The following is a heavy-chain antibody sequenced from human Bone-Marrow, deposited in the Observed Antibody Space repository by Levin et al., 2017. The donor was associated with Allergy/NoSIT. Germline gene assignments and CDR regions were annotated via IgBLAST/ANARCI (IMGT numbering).Heavy chain of an antibody. J-gene: IGHJ5*02. CDR1: GFSLSNARMG. V-gene: IGHV2-26*01. CDR2: IFSNDEK. Sequence: SGPTLVKPTETLTLTCTVSGFSLSNARMGVSWIRQPPGKALEWLAHIFSNDEKSYSTSLKSRLTISKDTSKSQVVLTMTNMDPVDTATYYCARSSGYPVFEKGGWFDPWGQGTLVTVSS. CDR3: ARSSGYPVFEKGGWFDP. D-gene: IGHD3-22*01.